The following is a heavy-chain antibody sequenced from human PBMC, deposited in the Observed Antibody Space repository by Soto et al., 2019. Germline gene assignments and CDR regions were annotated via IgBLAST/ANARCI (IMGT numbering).Heavy chain of an antibody. V-gene: IGHV4-34*01. CDR2: IDQSGST. J-gene: IGHJ6*02. CDR3: ATRRGYCTNNRCYPIGVDV. CDR1: GGSSSAYS. D-gene: IGHD2-2*01. Sequence: SETLSLTCGVYGGSSSAYSWSWIRQPPGKGLKWIGEIDQSGSTNYNPSLKSRVTISIDTSKDQFSLKVKSVTAADTAVYYCATRRGYCTNNRCYPIGVDVWGQGTTVTVSS.